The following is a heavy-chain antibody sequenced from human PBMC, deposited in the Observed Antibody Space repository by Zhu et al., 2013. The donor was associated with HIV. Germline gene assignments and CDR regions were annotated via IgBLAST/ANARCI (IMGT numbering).Heavy chain of an antibody. J-gene: IGHJ3*02. Sequence: QVQLEQSGTEVKKPGASVKVSCKTSNYTFTAYYIHWVRQAPGQGLEWMGWINPKSGGTNYAQNFQGRLTMTRDTSIDTAYMELNSLESDDSAVYFCARDLRLTAFNYPDGRNYYYAFDIWAKGQWSRLF. CDR3: ARDLRLTAFNYPDGRNYYYAFDI. V-gene: IGHV1-2*02. CDR2: INPKSGGT. CDR1: NYTFTAYY. D-gene: IGHD3-22*01.